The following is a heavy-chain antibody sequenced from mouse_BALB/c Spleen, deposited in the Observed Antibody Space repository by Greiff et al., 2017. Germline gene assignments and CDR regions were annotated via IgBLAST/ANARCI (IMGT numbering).Heavy chain of an antibody. V-gene: IGHV1-4*02. Sequence: VQLQQSAAELARPGASVKMSCKASGYTFTSYTMHWVKQRPGQGLEWIGYINPSSGYTEYNQKFKDKTTLTADKSSSTAYMQLSSLTSEDSAVYYCARGPAWFAYWGQGTLVTVSA. J-gene: IGHJ3*01. CDR3: ARGPAWFAY. CDR1: GYTFTSYT. CDR2: INPSSGYT.